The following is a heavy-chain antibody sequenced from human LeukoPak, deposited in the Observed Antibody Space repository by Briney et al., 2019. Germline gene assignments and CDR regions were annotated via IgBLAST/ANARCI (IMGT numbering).Heavy chain of an antibody. Sequence: SETLSLTCTVSGYSISSGYYWGWIRQPPGKGLEWIGSIYHSGSTYYNPSLKSRVTISVDTSKNQFSLKLSSVTAADTAVYYRARVWFGPYYYYMDVWGKGTTVTVSS. J-gene: IGHJ6*03. D-gene: IGHD3-10*01. CDR3: ARVWFGPYYYYMDV. CDR1: GYSISSGYY. CDR2: IYHSGST. V-gene: IGHV4-38-2*02.